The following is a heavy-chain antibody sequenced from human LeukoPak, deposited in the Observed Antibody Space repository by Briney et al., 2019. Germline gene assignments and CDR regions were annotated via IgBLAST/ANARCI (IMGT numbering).Heavy chain of an antibody. J-gene: IGHJ6*02. CDR3: AKDNWERPVLGYYGMDV. CDR2: ISYDGSKK. V-gene: IGHV3-30*18. Sequence: PGGSLRLSCAASGITFNKYGMHWVRQAPGKGLEWVATISYDGSKKFYADSVKGRFTISRDNFNNTLYLQMGSLRPDDTAVYYCAKDNWERPVLGYYGMDVWGQGTTVTVSS. CDR1: GITFNKYG. D-gene: IGHD1-26*01.